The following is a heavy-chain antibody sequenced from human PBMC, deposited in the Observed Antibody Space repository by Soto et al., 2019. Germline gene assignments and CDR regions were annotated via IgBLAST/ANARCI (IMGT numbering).Heavy chain of an antibody. J-gene: IGHJ5*02. Sequence: QVQLQESGPGLVKPSETLSLTCTVSGGSVSSDSYYWSWIRQPPGKGLEWIGYIYYSGSTNYNPSLKSRVTISVDTSKNQFSLKLSSVTAADTAVYYCARLDRPYGDYGSAAPLHAFPWGQGTLVTVSS. V-gene: IGHV4-61*01. CDR2: IYYSGST. CDR1: GGSVSSDSYY. D-gene: IGHD4-17*01. CDR3: ARLDRPYGDYGSAAPLHAFP.